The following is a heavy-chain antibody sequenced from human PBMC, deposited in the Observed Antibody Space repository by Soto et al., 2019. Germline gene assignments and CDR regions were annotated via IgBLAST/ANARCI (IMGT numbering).Heavy chain of an antibody. CDR1: GFMFSSYG. J-gene: IGHJ5*02. CDR3: ATLQGLWGTYRPPDT. Sequence: SLRLSCAASGFMFSSYGINWVRQAPGKGLEWVALISNDGSKEYYGDSVKGRFTISRDNSKSTLYLEMNSLRPEDTAVYYCATLQGLWGTYRPPDTWGQGTLVTVSS. D-gene: IGHD3-16*02. V-gene: IGHV3-30*03. CDR2: ISNDGSKE.